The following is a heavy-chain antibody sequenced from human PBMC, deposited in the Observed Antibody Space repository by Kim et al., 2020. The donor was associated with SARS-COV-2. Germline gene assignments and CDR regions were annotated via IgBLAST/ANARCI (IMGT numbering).Heavy chain of an antibody. D-gene: IGHD3-22*01. V-gene: IGHV1-58*02. Sequence: SVKVSCKASGFTFTSSAMQWVRQDRGQRLEWIGWIVVGSGNTNYAQKFQERVTITRDMSTSTAYMELSSLRSEDTAVYYCAAADYYDSSGWYYGMDVWGQGTTVTVSS. CDR3: AAADYYDSSGWYYGMDV. J-gene: IGHJ6*02. CDR1: GFTFTSSA. CDR2: IVVGSGNT.